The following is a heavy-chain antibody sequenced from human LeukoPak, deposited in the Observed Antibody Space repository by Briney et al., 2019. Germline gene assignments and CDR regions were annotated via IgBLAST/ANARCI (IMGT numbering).Heavy chain of an antibody. Sequence: SETLSLTCAVYGGSFSGYYWSWIRQPPGKGLEWIGEINHSGSTNYNPSLKSRVTISVDTSKNQFSLKLSSVTAADTAVYYCARVGENSSGDLIFDYWGQGTLVTASS. V-gene: IGHV4-34*01. CDR1: GGSFSGYY. J-gene: IGHJ4*02. CDR2: INHSGST. CDR3: ARVGENSSGDLIFDY. D-gene: IGHD6-19*01.